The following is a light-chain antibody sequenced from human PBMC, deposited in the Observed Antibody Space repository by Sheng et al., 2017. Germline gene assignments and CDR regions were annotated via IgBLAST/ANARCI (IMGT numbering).Light chain of an antibody. CDR3: QQYNQWPPWT. Sequence: EIVLTQSPGTLSLSPGDRATLSCWASQSVSSHVAWYQQKPGQAPRLLIYEASTRATGIPARFSGSGSGTGFTLTINSLQSEDSAVYYCQQYNQWPPWTFGQGTKVELK. CDR1: QSVSSH. CDR2: EAS. V-gene: IGKV3D-15*01. J-gene: IGKJ1*01.